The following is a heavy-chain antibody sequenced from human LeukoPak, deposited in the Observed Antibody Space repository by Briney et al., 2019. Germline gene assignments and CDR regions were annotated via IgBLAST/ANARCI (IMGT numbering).Heavy chain of an antibody. Sequence: GGSLRLSCAASGFTVSSNYMSWVRQAPGKGLEWGSVIYSGGSTYYADSVKGRFTISRDNSKNTLYLQMNSLRAEDTAVYYCARGYSSGWYRELNAFDIWGQGTMVTVSS. CDR2: IYSGGST. D-gene: IGHD6-19*01. J-gene: IGHJ3*02. V-gene: IGHV3-53*01. CDR3: ARGYSSGWYRELNAFDI. CDR1: GFTVSSNY.